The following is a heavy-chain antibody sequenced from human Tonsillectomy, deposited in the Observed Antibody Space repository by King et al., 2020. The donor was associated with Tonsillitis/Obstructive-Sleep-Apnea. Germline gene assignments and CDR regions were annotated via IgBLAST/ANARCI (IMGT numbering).Heavy chain of an antibody. Sequence: VQLVESGAEVKKPGASVKVSCKASGYTFTNYYIHWVRQAPGQGLEWMGIINPSGGSTSYAQKFQGRVTMTRDTSTSTVYMELSSLRSEDTAVYYCARGGGDGYNTTPHLIDYWGQGTLVTVSS. CDR1: GYTFTNYY. CDR2: INPSGGST. V-gene: IGHV1-46*01. CDR3: ARGGGDGYNTTPHLIDY. J-gene: IGHJ4*02. D-gene: IGHD5-24*01.